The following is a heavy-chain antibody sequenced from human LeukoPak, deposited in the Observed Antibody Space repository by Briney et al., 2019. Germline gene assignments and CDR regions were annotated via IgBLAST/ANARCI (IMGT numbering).Heavy chain of an antibody. D-gene: IGHD1-7*01. Sequence: SETLSFTCTVSGGSISSYYWSWIRQPPGKGLEWIGYIYTSGSTNYNPSLKSRVTISVDTSKNQFSLKLSSVTAADTAVYYCARHAGTVRSSLNYWGQGTMVTVSS. CDR2: IYTSGST. V-gene: IGHV4-4*09. CDR1: GGSISSYY. J-gene: IGHJ4*02. CDR3: ARHAGTVRSSLNY.